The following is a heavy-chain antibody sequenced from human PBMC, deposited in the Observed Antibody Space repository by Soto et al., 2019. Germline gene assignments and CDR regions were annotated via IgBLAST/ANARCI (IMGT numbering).Heavy chain of an antibody. Sequence: VQLAESGGGLAQPGGSLRLSCEASGFTLSGNAMDWVRQAPGKGLEYVSGIRSNGVGTYYGNSVPGRFTISSDDSRNMVYLRMGSLRLEDWAVYCCAMLARSDFYSMDVWGKGTTVTVSS. CDR3: AMLARSDFYSMDV. J-gene: IGHJ6*03. CDR1: GFTLSGNA. CDR2: IRSNGVGT. D-gene: IGHD3-10*01. V-gene: IGHV3-64*01.